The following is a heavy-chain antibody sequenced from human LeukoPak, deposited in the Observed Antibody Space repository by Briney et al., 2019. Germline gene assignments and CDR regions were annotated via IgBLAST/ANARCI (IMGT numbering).Heavy chain of an antibody. CDR3: ESTYDILTGYRDY. CDR1: GYTLTELS. CDR2: FDPEDGET. V-gene: IGHV1-24*01. J-gene: IGHJ4*02. D-gene: IGHD3-9*01. Sequence: GASVKVSCKVSGYTLTELSIHWVRHAPGKGLEWMGGFDPEDGETIYAQKFQGRVTMTEDTSTDTAYMELSSLRSEDTVVYYHESTYDILTGYRDYWGQGTLVTVSS.